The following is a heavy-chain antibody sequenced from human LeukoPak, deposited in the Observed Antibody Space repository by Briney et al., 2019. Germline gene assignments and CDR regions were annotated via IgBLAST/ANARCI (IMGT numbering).Heavy chain of an antibody. J-gene: IGHJ4*02. D-gene: IGHD4-23*01. CDR2: IYTSGST. Sequence: SETLSLTCTVSGGSISSYNWSWLRQPAGKGLEWIGRIYTSGSTNYNPSLKSRVTMSVDTSKNQFSLKLSSVTAADTAVYYCARGQTTGVFDYWGQGTLVTVSS. V-gene: IGHV4-4*07. CDR1: GGSISSYN. CDR3: ARGQTTGVFDY.